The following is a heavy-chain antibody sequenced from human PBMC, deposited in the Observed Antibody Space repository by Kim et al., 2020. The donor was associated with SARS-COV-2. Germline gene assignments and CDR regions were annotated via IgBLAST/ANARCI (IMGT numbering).Heavy chain of an antibody. D-gene: IGHD3-10*01. Sequence: GGSLRLSCAASGFTFSSYAMSWVRQAPGKGLEWVSAISGSGGSTYYADSVKGRFTISRDNSKNTLYLQMNSLRAEDTAVYYCAKDRITMVRGAYNGFDPCGHGTLVTVSS. J-gene: IGHJ5*02. CDR2: ISGSGGST. CDR1: GFTFSSYA. CDR3: AKDRITMVRGAYNGFDP. V-gene: IGHV3-23*01.